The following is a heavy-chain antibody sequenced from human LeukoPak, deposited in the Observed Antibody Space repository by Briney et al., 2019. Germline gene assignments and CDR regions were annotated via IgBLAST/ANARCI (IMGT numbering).Heavy chain of an antibody. CDR2: ISGSGGST. Sequence: GGSLRLSCAASGFTFSSYGMSWVRQAPGKGLEWVSAISGSGGSTYYADSVKGRFTISRDNAKNSLYLQMNSLRAEDTAVYYCARKRTFDYWGQGTLVTVSS. CDR3: ARKRTFDY. D-gene: IGHD6-25*01. CDR1: GFTFSSYG. V-gene: IGHV3-23*01. J-gene: IGHJ4*02.